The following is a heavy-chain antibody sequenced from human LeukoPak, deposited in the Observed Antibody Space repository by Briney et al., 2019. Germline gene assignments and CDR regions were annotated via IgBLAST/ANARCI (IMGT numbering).Heavy chain of an antibody. CDR1: GGSISSGGYY. V-gene: IGHV4-31*03. CDR2: IYYSGST. Sequence: PSETLSLTCTVSGGSISSGGYYWSWIRQHPGKGLEWIGYIYYSGSTYYNPSLKSRVTISVDTSKNQFSLKLSSVTAADTAVYYCARVPSRYCSSTSCFSFDYWGQGTLVTVSS. CDR3: ARVPSRYCSSTSCFSFDY. D-gene: IGHD2-2*01. J-gene: IGHJ4*02.